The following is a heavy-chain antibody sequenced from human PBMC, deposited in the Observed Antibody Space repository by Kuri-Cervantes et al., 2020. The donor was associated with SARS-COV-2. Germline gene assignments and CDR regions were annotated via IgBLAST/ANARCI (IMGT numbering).Heavy chain of an antibody. D-gene: IGHD3-3*01. J-gene: IGHJ1*01. CDR2: ISSGSSYI. CDR1: GFSFRNYN. V-gene: IGHV3-21*01. Sequence: GESLKISCAASGFSFRNYNMNWVRQAPGKGLEWVSAISSGSSYIYYADSMKGRFTISRDNTKYTLYLEMNRLRAEDTAVYYCAKPKGEYDFWSGFRIGSIVNWGQGTLVTVSS. CDR3: AKPKGEYDFWSGFRIGSIVN.